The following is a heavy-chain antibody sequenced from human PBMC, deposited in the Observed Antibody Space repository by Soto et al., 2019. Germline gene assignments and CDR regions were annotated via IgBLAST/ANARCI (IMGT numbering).Heavy chain of an antibody. V-gene: IGHV1-18*01. J-gene: IGHJ6*03. CDR2: ISAYNGNT. CDR1: GYTFTSYG. CDR3: ARVFFYGSGSFNYYYYYMDV. D-gene: IGHD3-10*01. Sequence: ASVKVSCKASGYTFTSYGINWVRQAPGQGLEWMGWISAYNGNTNYAQKLQGRVTMTTDTSTSTAYMELRSLRSDDTAVYYCARVFFYGSGSFNYYYYYMDVWGKGTTVTVSS.